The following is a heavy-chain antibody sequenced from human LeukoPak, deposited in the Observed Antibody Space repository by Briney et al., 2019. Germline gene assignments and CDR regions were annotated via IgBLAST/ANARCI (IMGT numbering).Heavy chain of an antibody. CDR1: GYTFTSYG. D-gene: IGHD2-2*01. CDR3: ARTYCSSASCYQLRTIDP. Sequence: GASVKVSCKASGYTFTSYGISWVRQSPGQGLEWMGWIAAYNGNTNYAQRLQGRVTMTTDTSTTTAYMKLRSLRSDDTAIYYCARTYCSSASCYQLRTIDPWGQGTLVTVSS. J-gene: IGHJ5*02. CDR2: IAAYNGNT. V-gene: IGHV1-18*01.